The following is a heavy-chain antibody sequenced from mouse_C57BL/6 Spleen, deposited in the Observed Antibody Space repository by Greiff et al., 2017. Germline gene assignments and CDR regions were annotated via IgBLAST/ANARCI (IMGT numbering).Heavy chain of an antibody. CDR1: GYTFTSYW. V-gene: IGHV1-69*01. J-gene: IGHJ2*01. Sequence: QVQLQQPGAELVMPGASVKLSCTASGYTFTSYWMHWVKQRPGQGLEWIGEIDPSDSYTNYNQKFKGKSTLTVDNSSSTAYMQLSSLTSEDSAVYYCARGYYGSIYLDYWGQGTTLTVSS. D-gene: IGHD1-1*01. CDR2: IDPSDSYT. CDR3: ARGYYGSIYLDY.